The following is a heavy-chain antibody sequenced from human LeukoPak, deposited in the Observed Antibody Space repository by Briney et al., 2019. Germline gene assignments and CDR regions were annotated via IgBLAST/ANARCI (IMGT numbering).Heavy chain of an antibody. Sequence: SVKVSCKASGGTFSSYAISWVRQAPGQGLEWMGRIIPILGIANYAQKFQGRVTITADKSTSTAYMELSSLRSEDTAVYYCARDTPPPYCGGDSYSLDYWGQGTLVTVSS. V-gene: IGHV1-69*04. J-gene: IGHJ4*02. D-gene: IGHD2-21*02. CDR1: GGTFSSYA. CDR2: IIPILGIA. CDR3: ARDTPPPYCGGDSYSLDY.